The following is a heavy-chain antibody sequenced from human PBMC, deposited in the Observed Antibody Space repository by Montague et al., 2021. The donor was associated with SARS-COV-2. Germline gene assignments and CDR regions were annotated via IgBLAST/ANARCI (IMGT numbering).Heavy chain of an antibody. J-gene: IGHJ4*02. CDR1: GDSVSSNRAA. V-gene: IGHV6-1*01. CDR2: TYYRSKWHN. Sequence: CAISGDSVSSNRAAWNWIRLSPSRGLEWLGRTYYRSKWHNDYAVSVKSRITINPDTSKNQFSLQLKSVTPEDTAVYYCARGWVATIPHMDNWGQGSLVIVSS. D-gene: IGHD5-12*01. CDR3: ARGWVATIPHMDN.